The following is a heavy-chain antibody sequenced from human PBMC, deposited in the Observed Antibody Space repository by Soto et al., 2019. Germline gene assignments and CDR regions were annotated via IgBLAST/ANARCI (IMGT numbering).Heavy chain of an antibody. D-gene: IGHD3-3*01. Sequence: PGGSLRLSCAASGFTFSSYAMSWVRQAPGKGLEWVSAISGSGGSTYYADSVKGRFTISRDNSKNTLYLQMNSLRAEDTAVYYCAKLHASDFWSGYPGGYYYYYMDVWGKGTTVTVSS. CDR2: ISGSGGST. V-gene: IGHV3-23*01. J-gene: IGHJ6*03. CDR3: AKLHASDFWSGYPGGYYYYYMDV. CDR1: GFTFSSYA.